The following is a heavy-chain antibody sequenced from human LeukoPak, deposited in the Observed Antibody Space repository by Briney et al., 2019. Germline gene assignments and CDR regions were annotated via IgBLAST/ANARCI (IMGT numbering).Heavy chain of an antibody. CDR2: IYSGGST. Sequence: GGSLRLSCAASGFTVSSNYMSWVRQAPGKGLEWVSVIYSGGSTYYADSVKGRFTISRDNSKNTLYLQMNSLRAEDTAVYYCASLAARPVYAFDIWGQGIVVTVSS. CDR3: ASLAARPVYAFDI. D-gene: IGHD6-6*01. V-gene: IGHV3-53*01. J-gene: IGHJ3*02. CDR1: GFTVSSNY.